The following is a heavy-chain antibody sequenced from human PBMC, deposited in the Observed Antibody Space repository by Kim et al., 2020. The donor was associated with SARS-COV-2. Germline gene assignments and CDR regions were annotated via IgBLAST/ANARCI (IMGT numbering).Heavy chain of an antibody. D-gene: IGHD3-3*01. CDR3: AGTRITVFGVFISAFDI. V-gene: IGHV6-1*01. CDR1: GDSVSSNNAA. J-gene: IGHJ3*02. CDR2: TYYRSKWYN. Sequence: SQTLSLTCAISGDSVSSNNAAWNWIRQSPSRGLEWLGRTYYRSKWYNDYAVSMRRRLTINPDTSKNQFPLQLNSVTPEDTAVYYCAGTRITVFGVFISAFDIWGQGTMVTVSS.